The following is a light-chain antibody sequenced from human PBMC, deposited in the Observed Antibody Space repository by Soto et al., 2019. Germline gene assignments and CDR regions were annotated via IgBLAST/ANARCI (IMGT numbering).Light chain of an antibody. CDR2: GST. Sequence: QSVLTQPPSVSGAPGQRVTISCTGSSSSVGTAYDVNWYQHLPGTAPKLLIYGSTPRPSGVPDRFSGSKSGTSASLAITGLQAEDAADYYCQSYDSSLSGSVVFGGGTKLTVL. CDR3: QSYDSSLSGSVV. J-gene: IGLJ2*01. CDR1: SSSVGTAYD. V-gene: IGLV1-40*01.